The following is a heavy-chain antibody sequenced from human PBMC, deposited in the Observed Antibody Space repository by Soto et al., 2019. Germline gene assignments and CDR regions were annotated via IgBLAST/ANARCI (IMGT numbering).Heavy chain of an antibody. D-gene: IGHD1-26*01. CDR1: GFNFSGSA. J-gene: IGHJ4*02. V-gene: IGHV3-73*01. CDR3: CGXGXDSLQDI. CDR2: IRGRAKKYAT. Sequence: PGGSLKLSCTGLGFNFSGSALHWVRQPSGKGLEWVGRIRGRAKKYATSYAASVRGRFYLSRDDSKNTAFLQMNSLRDEDTGVYFCCGXGXDSLQDIWGQGTLVTVSS.